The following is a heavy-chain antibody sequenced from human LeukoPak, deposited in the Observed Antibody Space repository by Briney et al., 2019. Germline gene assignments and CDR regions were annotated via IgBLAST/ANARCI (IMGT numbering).Heavy chain of an antibody. CDR3: ARVYGSYIY. J-gene: IGHJ4*02. CDR2: ISGSGSGGST. CDR1: GFTFSSSA. V-gene: IGHV3-23*01. Sequence: GGSLRLSCAASGFTFSSSAMSWVRQAPGKGLEWVSSISGSGSGGSTYYADSVKGRFTISRDNAKNTLYLQMNSLRAEDTAVYYCARVYGSYIYWGQGTLVTVSS. D-gene: IGHD1-26*01.